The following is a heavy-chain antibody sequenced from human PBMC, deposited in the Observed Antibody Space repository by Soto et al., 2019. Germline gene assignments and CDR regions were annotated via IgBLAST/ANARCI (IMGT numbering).Heavy chain of an antibody. CDR1: GFTFSSYW. CDR3: ARVHNYYYYYYMDV. Sequence: PGGSLRLSCAASGFTFSSYWMSWVRQAPGKGLEWVANIKQDGSEKYYVDSVKGRFTISRDNAKNSLYLQMNSLRAEDTAVYYCARVHNYYYYYYMDVWGKGTTVTVSS. J-gene: IGHJ6*03. V-gene: IGHV3-7*01. D-gene: IGHD2-21*01. CDR2: IKQDGSEK.